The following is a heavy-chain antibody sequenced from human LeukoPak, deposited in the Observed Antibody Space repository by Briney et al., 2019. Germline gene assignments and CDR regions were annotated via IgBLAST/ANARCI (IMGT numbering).Heavy chain of an antibody. CDR1: GGSIGTYY. D-gene: IGHD3-22*01. Sequence: SETLSLTCTVSGGSIGTYYWSWIRQSPGKGLEWLGYIYYSGSTNYKPSLKSRLTISLDTSKNQFSLKLSSVNAADTAVYYCARRKVYSDSSGFDYWGQGTLVTVSS. CDR2: IYYSGST. CDR3: ARRKVYSDSSGFDY. J-gene: IGHJ4*02. V-gene: IGHV4-59*08.